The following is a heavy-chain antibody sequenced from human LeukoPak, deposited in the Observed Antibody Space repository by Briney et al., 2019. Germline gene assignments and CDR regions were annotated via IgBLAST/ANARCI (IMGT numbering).Heavy chain of an antibody. Sequence: GGSLRLSCKASGFTFSSYGMHWVRQAPGKGLQWVAFTQYDGSNKDYADFVNGRFTISRDNSEDMLYLEMNSLSPEDTAVYYCVKDDGTYYFDSWGRGTLVTVST. J-gene: IGHJ4*02. D-gene: IGHD2-21*01. CDR2: TQYDGSNK. CDR1: GFTFSSYG. V-gene: IGHV3-30*02. CDR3: VKDDGTYYFDS.